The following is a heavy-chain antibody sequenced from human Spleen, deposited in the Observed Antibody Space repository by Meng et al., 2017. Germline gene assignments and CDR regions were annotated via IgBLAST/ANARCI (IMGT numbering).Heavy chain of an antibody. CDR2: ISAYNGNT. Sequence: ASVKVSCKASGYTFTSYGISWVRQAPGQGLEWMGWISAYNGNTNYAQKLQGRVTMTRDTSISTAYMELSSLRSDDTALYYCAREREIGYWIYYFDSWGQGTLVTVSS. D-gene: IGHD3-22*01. J-gene: IGHJ4*02. CDR1: GYTFTSYG. CDR3: AREREIGYWIYYFDS. V-gene: IGHV1-18*01.